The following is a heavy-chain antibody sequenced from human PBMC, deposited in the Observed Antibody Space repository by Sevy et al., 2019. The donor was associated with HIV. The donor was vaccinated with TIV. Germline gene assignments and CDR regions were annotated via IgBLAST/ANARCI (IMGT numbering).Heavy chain of an antibody. J-gene: IGHJ4*02. CDR2: ISHDGSNK. CDR1: GFIFNNYA. V-gene: IGHV3-30*04. CDR3: ARALSTWYYSDY. Sequence: GGSLRLSCAVSGFIFNNYAMHWVRQAPGKGLEWAAGISHDGSNKYYGDSVKGRFTITNDNSKNTVYLQMNSLRAEDTAVYYCARALSTWYYSDYWGQGTLVTVSS. D-gene: IGHD6-13*01.